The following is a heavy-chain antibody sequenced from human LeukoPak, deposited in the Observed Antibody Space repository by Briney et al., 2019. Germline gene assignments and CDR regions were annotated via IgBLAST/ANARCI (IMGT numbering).Heavy chain of an antibody. J-gene: IGHJ4*02. D-gene: IGHD5-18*01. CDR3: ARAAGGIQLWFPDY. V-gene: IGHV1-69*06. CDR2: IIPIFGTA. Sequence: SVKVSCKASGGTFSSYAISWVRQAPGQGLEWMGGIIPIFGTANYAQKFQGRVTITADKSTSTAYMELSSLRSEDTAVYYCARAAGGIQLWFPDYWGQGTLVTVSS. CDR1: GGTFSSYA.